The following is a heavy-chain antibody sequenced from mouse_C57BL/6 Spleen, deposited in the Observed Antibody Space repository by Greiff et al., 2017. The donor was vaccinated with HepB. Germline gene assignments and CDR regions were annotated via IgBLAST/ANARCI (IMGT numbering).Heavy chain of an antibody. Sequence: VQLQQSGAELARPGASVKMSCKASGYTFTSYTMHWVKQRPGQGLEWIGYINPSSGYTKYNQKFKDKATLTADKSSSTAYMQLSSLTSEDSAVYYCARSDGFDYAMDYWGQGTSVTVSS. CDR2: INPSSGYT. J-gene: IGHJ4*01. CDR3: ARSDGFDYAMDY. CDR1: GYTFTSYT. V-gene: IGHV1-4*01.